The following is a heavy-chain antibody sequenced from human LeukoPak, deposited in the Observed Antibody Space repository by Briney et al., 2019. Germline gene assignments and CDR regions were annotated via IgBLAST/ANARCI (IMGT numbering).Heavy chain of an antibody. V-gene: IGHV3-23*01. CDR1: GYTFNNYA. Sequence: PGGSLRLSCAASGYTFNNYAMSWVRQAPGKGLEWVAIISAGAGSTYYAESLKGRFTITRDNSKNTLYLQLNSLRAEDTAMYYCARGMGDSTYYFDYWGQGTLVTVSS. J-gene: IGHJ4*02. CDR3: ARGMGDSTYYFDY. CDR2: ISAGAGST. D-gene: IGHD3-16*01.